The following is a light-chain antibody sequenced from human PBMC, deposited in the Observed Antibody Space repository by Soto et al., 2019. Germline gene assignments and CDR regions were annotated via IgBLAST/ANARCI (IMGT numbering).Light chain of an antibody. CDR2: DAS. CDR1: QSVSSY. J-gene: IGKJ1*01. CDR3: QQRSNWPLG. Sequence: EIVLTQSPATLSLSPGERATLSCRASQSVSSYLAWYQQKPGQAPRLLIYDASNRATGIPARFSGSGSGTDFTLTISSLEPEDLAVYYCQQRSNWPLGFGQGTKVEIK. V-gene: IGKV3-11*01.